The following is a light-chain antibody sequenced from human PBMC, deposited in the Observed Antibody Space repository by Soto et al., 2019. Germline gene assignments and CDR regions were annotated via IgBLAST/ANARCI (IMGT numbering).Light chain of an antibody. V-gene: IGKV1-5*01. CDR3: QQYQSYSRT. CDR1: QNIGRW. Sequence: GDRVTITCRASQNIGRWLAWYQQKPGKAPKLLIYDASHLKSGVPSRFSGSGSGTELTLTISSLQPDDFAMYYCQQYQSYSRTFGQGTKVEI. CDR2: DAS. J-gene: IGKJ1*01.